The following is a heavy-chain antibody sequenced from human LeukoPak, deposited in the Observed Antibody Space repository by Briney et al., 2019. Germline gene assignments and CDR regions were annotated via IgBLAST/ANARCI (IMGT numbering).Heavy chain of an antibody. D-gene: IGHD6-13*01. V-gene: IGHV3-23*01. J-gene: IGHJ4*02. CDR3: AKMFGAAVGTGVSDY. Sequence: GGSLRLSCAASGFTFTNYGMSWVRQAPGEGLEWVSAVSGSGGSTYYADSVKGHFTISRDNSKNTLYLQMNSLRAEDTAIYFCAKMFGAAVGTGVSDYWGQGTLVTVSS. CDR1: GFTFTNYG. CDR2: VSGSGGST.